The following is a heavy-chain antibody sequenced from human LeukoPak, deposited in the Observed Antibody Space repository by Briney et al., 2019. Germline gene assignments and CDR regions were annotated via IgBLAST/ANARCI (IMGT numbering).Heavy chain of an antibody. D-gene: IGHD3-22*01. CDR1: GGSMSSSSYY. J-gene: IGHJ4*02. CDR3: ARPKRGYYDSSRMGLFDY. V-gene: IGHV4-39*01. CDR2: IYYSGST. Sequence: SETLSLMCTVSGGSMSSSSYYWGWVRQPAGKGLEWIGSIYYSGSTYYNPSLKSRVTISVDTSKNQFSLKLSSVTAADTAVSYCARPKRGYYDSSRMGLFDYWGQGTLVTVSS.